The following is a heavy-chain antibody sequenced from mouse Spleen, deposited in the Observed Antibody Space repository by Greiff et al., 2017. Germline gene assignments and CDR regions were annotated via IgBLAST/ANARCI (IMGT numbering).Heavy chain of an antibody. CDR3: AKNRGYRYEWYFDV. J-gene: IGHJ1*01. D-gene: IGHD2-14*01. CDR1: GFSLTSYG. Sequence: QVQLKESGPGLVQPSQSLSITCTVSGFSLTSYGVHWVRQSPGKGLEWLGVIWRGGSTDYNAAFMSRLSITKDNSKSQVFFKMNSLQADDTAIYYCAKNRGYRYEWYFDVWGAGTTVTVSS. CDR2: IWRGGST. V-gene: IGHV2-5*01.